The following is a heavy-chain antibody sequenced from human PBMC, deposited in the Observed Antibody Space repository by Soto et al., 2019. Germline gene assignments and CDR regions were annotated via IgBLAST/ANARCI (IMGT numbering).Heavy chain of an antibody. V-gene: IGHV4-30-4*01. Sequence: SETLSLTCTVSGGSIDSGDYYWSWIRQPPGKGLEWIGFIYCSGSTYYKPSLRSRTTISIDTAKNQFSLKVTSVTATDTAVYYCARGGIVGASRALDHWGQGTLVTVSS. D-gene: IGHD1-26*01. CDR1: GGSIDSGDYY. CDR2: IYCSGST. CDR3: ARGGIVGASRALDH. J-gene: IGHJ4*02.